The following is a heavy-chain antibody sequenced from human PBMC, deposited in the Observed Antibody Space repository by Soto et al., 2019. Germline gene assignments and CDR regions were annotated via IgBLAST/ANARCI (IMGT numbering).Heavy chain of an antibody. Sequence: GASVKVSCKASGYTFTSYAVHWVRQAPGQRLEWMGWINAGNGNTKYSQKFQGRVTITRDTSASTAYMELSSLRSEDTAVYYCARGEYYDFWSGSYKGDAFDIWGQGTMVTVS. D-gene: IGHD3-3*01. CDR2: INAGNGNT. J-gene: IGHJ3*02. V-gene: IGHV1-3*01. CDR1: GYTFTSYA. CDR3: ARGEYYDFWSGSYKGDAFDI.